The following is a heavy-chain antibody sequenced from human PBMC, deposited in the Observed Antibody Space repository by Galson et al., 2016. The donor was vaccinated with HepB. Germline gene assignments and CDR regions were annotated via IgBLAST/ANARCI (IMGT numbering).Heavy chain of an antibody. V-gene: IGHV1-2*04. Sequence: SVKVSCKASGYTFTGYYIHWVRQAPGQGLEWMGWINPNSGGTNYAQKFQGWVTMTRDTSISTAYMELSRLKPDDTAVYFCARVKTHYDFWSGQGGIKYGMGVWGQGTTVTVSS. CDR1: GYTFTGYY. CDR3: ARVKTHYDFWSGQGGIKYGMGV. D-gene: IGHD3-3*01. CDR2: INPNSGGT. J-gene: IGHJ6*02.